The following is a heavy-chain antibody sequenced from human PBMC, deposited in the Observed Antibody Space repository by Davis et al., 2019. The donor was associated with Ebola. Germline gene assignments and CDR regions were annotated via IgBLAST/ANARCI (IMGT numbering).Heavy chain of an antibody. J-gene: IGHJ4*02. D-gene: IGHD1-26*01. CDR2: ISSSGSTI. CDR1: GFTFSDYY. CDR3: ARDEGGIVGATTWGDRFDY. Sequence: GESLKISCAASGFTFSDYYMSWIRQAPGKGLEWVSYISSSGSTIYYADSVKGRFTISRDNAKNSLYLQMNSLRAEDTAVYYCARDEGGIVGATTWGDRFDYWGQGTLVTVSS. V-gene: IGHV3-11*04.